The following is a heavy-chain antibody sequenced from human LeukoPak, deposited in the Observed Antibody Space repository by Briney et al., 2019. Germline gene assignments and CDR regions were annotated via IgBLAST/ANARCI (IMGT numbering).Heavy chain of an antibody. J-gene: IGHJ4*02. CDR1: GGSISSGGYY. CDR3: ARRNEDYYDSSGYYSTLFDY. Sequence: SETLSLTCTVSGGSISSGGYYWSWIRQHPGKGLEWIGYIYYSGSTYYNPSLKSRVTISADTSKNQFSLKLSSVTAADTAVYYCARRNEDYYDSSGYYSTLFDYWGQGTLVTVSS. V-gene: IGHV4-31*03. D-gene: IGHD3-22*01. CDR2: IYYSGST.